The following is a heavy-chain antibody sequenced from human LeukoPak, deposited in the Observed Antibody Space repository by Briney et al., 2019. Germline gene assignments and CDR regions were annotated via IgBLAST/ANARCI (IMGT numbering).Heavy chain of an antibody. CDR1: GFTFSSFD. CDR2: IGTASDT. V-gene: IGHV3-13*01. J-gene: IGHJ6*03. D-gene: IGHD1-1*01. CDR3: ARGPPRGKYYYMDV. Sequence: GGSLRLSCAASGFTFSSFDMHWARQPTGQGLEWGSTIGTASDTYYPGSVEGRFTLSRDNAKNSLYLQMNSLTAGDTAVYYCARGPPRGKYYYMDVWGKGTTVTVSS.